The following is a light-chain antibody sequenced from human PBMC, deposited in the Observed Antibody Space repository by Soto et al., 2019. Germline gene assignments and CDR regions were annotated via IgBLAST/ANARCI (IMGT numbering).Light chain of an antibody. Sequence: QYVLTQPPSSSGSPGQSVTISCSGTSSDVGGYDSVSWYQHHPGKVPKLIIFDVDKWPSGVPDRFSGFKSGNTASLTVSGLRAEDEADYYCRSYAGSNTFVFGTGTKVTVL. V-gene: IGLV2-8*01. CDR2: DVD. J-gene: IGLJ1*01. CDR1: SSDVGGYDS. CDR3: RSYAGSNTFV.